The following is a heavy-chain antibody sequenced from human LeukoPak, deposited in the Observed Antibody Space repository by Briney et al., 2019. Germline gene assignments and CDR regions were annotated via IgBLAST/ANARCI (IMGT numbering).Heavy chain of an antibody. V-gene: IGHV4-59*01. CDR1: GGSISSYY. J-gene: IGHJ4*02. D-gene: IGHD2-2*01. CDR3: ARERYPGTNLDY. Sequence: SETLSLTCTVSGGSISSYYWSWIRQPPGKGLEWIGYIYYSGSTNYNPSLKSRVTISVDTSKNQFSLKLSSVTAADTAVYYCARERYPGTNLDYWGQGTLVTVSS. CDR2: IYYSGST.